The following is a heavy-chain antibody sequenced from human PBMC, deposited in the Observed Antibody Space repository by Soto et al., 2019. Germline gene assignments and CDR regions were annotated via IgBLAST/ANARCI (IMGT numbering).Heavy chain of an antibody. V-gene: IGHV3-53*01. D-gene: IGHD5-12*01. Sequence: EVQVGESGGGLIQPGRSLRLSCEVSGFSVTANYMSWVRQAPGKGLEWVSVIYRGGSTYYIDSVKGRFSISRDISKNTLYLQMNNLRAEDTAVYYCHGYGYWGQGTLVTVSP. CDR2: IYRGGST. J-gene: IGHJ4*02. CDR1: GFSVTANY. CDR3: HGYGY.